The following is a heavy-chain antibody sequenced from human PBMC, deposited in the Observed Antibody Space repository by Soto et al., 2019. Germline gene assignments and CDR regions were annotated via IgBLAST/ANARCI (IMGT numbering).Heavy chain of an antibody. V-gene: IGHV3-11*01. CDR1: GFTLSDYY. CDR2: ISSSGSTI. CDR3: ASKQPVSGDGFDI. J-gene: IGHJ3*02. D-gene: IGHD6-13*01. Sequence: GGSLRLCCAASGFTLSDYYMSWIRQAPGKGLEWVSYISSSGSTIYYADSVKGRFTISRDNAKNSLYLQMNSLRAEDTAVYYCASKQPVSGDGFDIWGQGTMVTVSS.